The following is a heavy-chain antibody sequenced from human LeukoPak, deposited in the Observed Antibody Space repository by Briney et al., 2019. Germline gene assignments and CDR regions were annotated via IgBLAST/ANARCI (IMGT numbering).Heavy chain of an antibody. CDR1: GLTFSSYA. J-gene: IGHJ4*02. Sequence: GGSLRLSCAASGLTFSSYAMSWVRQAPGKGLDWVSTISGTGGSTYYGDSVKGRFTISRDNSKNTLYLQMNSLRAEDTAVYYCAKDWGAYCGGDCYGFDYWGQGTLVTVSS. V-gene: IGHV3-23*01. CDR3: AKDWGAYCGGDCYGFDY. D-gene: IGHD2-21*02. CDR2: ISGTGGST.